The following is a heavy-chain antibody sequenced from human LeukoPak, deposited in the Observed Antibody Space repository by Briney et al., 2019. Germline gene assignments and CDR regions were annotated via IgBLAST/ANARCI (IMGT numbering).Heavy chain of an antibody. D-gene: IGHD6-6*01. Sequence: SETLSLTCAVYGGSFSGYYWSWIRQPPGKGLEWLGEINHSGSTNYNPSLKSRVTISVDTSKNQFSLKLSSVTAADTAVYYCARGARGRYSSSYYYGMDVWGQGTTVTVSS. CDR3: ARGARGRYSSSYYYGMDV. CDR1: GGSFSGYY. V-gene: IGHV4-34*01. J-gene: IGHJ6*02. CDR2: INHSGST.